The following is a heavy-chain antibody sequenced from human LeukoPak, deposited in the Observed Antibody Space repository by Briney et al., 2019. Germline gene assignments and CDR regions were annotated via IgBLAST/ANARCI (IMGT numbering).Heavy chain of an antibody. J-gene: IGHJ4*02. CDR1: GFTFSNAW. CDR3: TTDSVLMVYATDY. D-gene: IGHD2-8*01. Sequence: GGSLRLSCAASGFTFSNAWMSWVRQAPGKGVEWVGRFKRKTDGGTTDYAAPVKGRFTISRDDSKNTLYLQMNSLKTEDTAVYYCTTDSVLMVYATDYWGQGTLVTVSS. CDR2: FKRKTDGGTT. V-gene: IGHV3-15*01.